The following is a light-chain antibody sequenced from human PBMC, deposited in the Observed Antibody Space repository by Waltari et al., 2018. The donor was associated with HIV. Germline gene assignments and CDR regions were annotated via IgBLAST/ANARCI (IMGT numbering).Light chain of an antibody. Sequence: DSQMTQSPSSLSASVGDRVKISCQASQDIGTHLNWFQQKPGKAPKVLIYDASNLETGVPSRFSGSGSGTDFSFTISSLQPEDIATYFCQQYDTFPPITFGQGTRLDIK. CDR3: QQYDTFPPIT. CDR1: QDIGTH. V-gene: IGKV1-33*01. CDR2: DAS. J-gene: IGKJ5*01.